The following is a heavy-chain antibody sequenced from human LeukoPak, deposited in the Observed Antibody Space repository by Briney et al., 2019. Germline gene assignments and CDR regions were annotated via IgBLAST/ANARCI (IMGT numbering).Heavy chain of an antibody. D-gene: IGHD3-3*01. V-gene: IGHV3-74*01. J-gene: IGHJ4*02. CDR1: GFTFSSYA. CDR3: VSGSLQSGYNFDY. Sequence: PGRSLRLSCAASGFTFSSYAMHWVRQVPGKGLVWVSHIKYDGSATNYADSVKGRFTISRDNAKNTLYLQMNSLRAEDTAVYYCVSGSLQSGYNFDYWGQGALVTVSS. CDR2: IKYDGSAT.